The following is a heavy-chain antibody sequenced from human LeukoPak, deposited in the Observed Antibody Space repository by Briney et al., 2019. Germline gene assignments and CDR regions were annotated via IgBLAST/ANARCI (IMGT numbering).Heavy chain of an antibody. Sequence: GGSLRLSCAASGFSFSSYYMSWVRQAPGKGLEWVALINPDGSERYYVDSVKGRFTISRDNAKNSLYLQMNSLRAEDTAIYYCTRVGYIDEGIDYWGQGTLVTVSS. CDR3: TRVGYIDEGIDY. CDR1: GFSFSSYY. J-gene: IGHJ4*02. CDR2: INPDGSER. V-gene: IGHV3-7*04. D-gene: IGHD5-24*01.